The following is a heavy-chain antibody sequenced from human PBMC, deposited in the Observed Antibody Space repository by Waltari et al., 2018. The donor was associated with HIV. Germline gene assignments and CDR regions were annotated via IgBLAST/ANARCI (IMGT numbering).Heavy chain of an antibody. Sequence: EVQLLESGGGLVQPGGSVRLSCAASGFTFSNYAMSWVRQAPGKGLEWVSAISGSAYSTYYAESVKGRFTIARDNSKNKLYLQMNSLRAEDTAVYFCVKEHQYSHTWYSYYGMDVWGQGTTVTVSS. D-gene: IGHD6-13*01. CDR3: VKEHQYSHTWYSYYGMDV. CDR1: GFTFSNYA. V-gene: IGHV3-23*01. J-gene: IGHJ6*02. CDR2: ISGSAYST.